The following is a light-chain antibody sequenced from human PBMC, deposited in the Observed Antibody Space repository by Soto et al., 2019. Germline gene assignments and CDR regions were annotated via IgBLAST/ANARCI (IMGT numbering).Light chain of an antibody. J-gene: IGLJ1*01. CDR2: EVT. V-gene: IGLV2-14*01. CDR1: RSDVGAHNY. CDR3: SSFTSRFTFV. Sequence: QSVLTQTASVSGSPGQSIAISCTGTRSDVGAHNYVSWYQQHPGKAPKLMISEVTNRPSGVSDRFSGSKSGNTASLTISGLQAEDEADYYCSSFTSRFTFVFGTGTKVTVL.